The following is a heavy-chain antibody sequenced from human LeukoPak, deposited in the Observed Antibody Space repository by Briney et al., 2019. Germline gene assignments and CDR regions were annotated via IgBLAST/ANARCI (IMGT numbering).Heavy chain of an antibody. J-gene: IGHJ4*02. D-gene: IGHD6-13*01. V-gene: IGHV1-46*01. CDR1: GYTFTSYY. CDR2: INPSGGST. CDR3: ARDGPPGSSWYAVPFGY. Sequence: ASVKVSCKASGYTFTSYYMHWVRQAPGQGLEWMGIINPSGGSTSYAQKFQGRVTMTRDTSTSTVHMELSSLRSEDTAVYYCARDGPPGSSWYAVPFGYWGQGTLVTVSS.